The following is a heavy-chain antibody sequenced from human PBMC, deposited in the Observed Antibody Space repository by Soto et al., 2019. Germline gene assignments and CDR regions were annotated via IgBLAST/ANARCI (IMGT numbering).Heavy chain of an antibody. J-gene: IGHJ4*02. CDR3: AHRTTVTSGIN. V-gene: IGHV2-5*01. CDR1: GFSLTTDGVG. CDR2: IYWNDEE. Sequence: QITLKESGPTLVKPTQTLTLTCTFSGFSLTTDGVGVDWIRQPPGKALEWLGLIYWNDEERYRPSRQSRLTITKDTSRNQVVLTMTNMDPVDTATYSCAHRTTVTSGINWGQGTLVTVSS. D-gene: IGHD4-4*01.